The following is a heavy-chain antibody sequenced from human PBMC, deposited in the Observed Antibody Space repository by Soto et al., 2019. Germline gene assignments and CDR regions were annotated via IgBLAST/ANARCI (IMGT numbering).Heavy chain of an antibody. CDR2: IDGSGGDT. D-gene: IGHD1-1*01. J-gene: IGHJ4*02. Sequence: EVQLLDSGGGLVQPGGSLRLSCAASGFTFSTYGMSWVRQAPGKVLEWVSGIDGSGGDTYYADSVRGRFTISRDNSKNTLYLQMNSLRAEDTAIYYCAKREGYGSVDYWGQGTLVTVSS. V-gene: IGHV3-23*01. CDR1: GFTFSTYG. CDR3: AKREGYGSVDY.